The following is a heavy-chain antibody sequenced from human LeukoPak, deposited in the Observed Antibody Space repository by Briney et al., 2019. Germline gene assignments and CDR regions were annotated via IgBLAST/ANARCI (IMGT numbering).Heavy chain of an antibody. V-gene: IGHV3-23*01. CDR1: GFTFSSYA. J-gene: IGHJ2*01. D-gene: IGHD3-3*01. Sequence: GGSLRLSFAASGFTFSSYAMSWVRQAPGKGLEWVSAISGSGGSTYYADSVKGRFTISRDNSKNTLYLQMNSLRAEDTAVYYCARELHDFWSGYYKDWYFDLWGRGTLVTVSS. CDR2: ISGSGGST. CDR3: ARELHDFWSGYYKDWYFDL.